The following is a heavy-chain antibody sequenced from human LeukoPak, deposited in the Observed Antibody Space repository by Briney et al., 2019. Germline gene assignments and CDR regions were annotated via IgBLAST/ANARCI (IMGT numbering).Heavy chain of an antibody. CDR1: GGSISSRSYY. J-gene: IGHJ3*02. V-gene: IGHV4-39*01. CDR3: ARLYCSGGNCYGAFDI. D-gene: IGHD2-15*01. CDR2: IHYSGST. Sequence: SETLSLTCTVSGGSISSRSYYWGWIRQPPGKGLEWIGSIHYSGSTYYNPSLKSRLTISVDTSKNQLSLKLSSVTAADTAVYYCARLYCSGGNCYGAFDIWGQGTMVTVSS.